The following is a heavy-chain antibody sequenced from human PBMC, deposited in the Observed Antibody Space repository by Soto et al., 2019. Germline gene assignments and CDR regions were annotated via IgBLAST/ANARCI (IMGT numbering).Heavy chain of an antibody. CDR3: ASRIGMKFDE. Sequence: SATLSLTCTVSGGSISSSSYYWGWIRQPPGKGLEWIGTIYYSGTTNYNPSLKSRVTISVDTSQNQFSLKLNSLTAADTAVYYCASRIGMKFDEWGQGGTVTVYS. D-gene: IGHD1-20*01. V-gene: IGHV4-39*01. CDR1: GGSISSSSYY. J-gene: IGHJ1*01. CDR2: IYYSGTT.